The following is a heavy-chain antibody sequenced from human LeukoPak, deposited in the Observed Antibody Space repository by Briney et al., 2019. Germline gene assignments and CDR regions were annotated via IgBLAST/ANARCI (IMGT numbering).Heavy chain of an antibody. CDR2: IYNTGST. Sequence: SETLSLTCTVSGGSVSSDSYYWSWIRQPPGKGLGWIGYIYNTGSTSYSPSLKSRVTISVDTSKNQFSLKLSSVTAADTAVYYCARGSRYCSSTSCSNWFDPWGQGTLVTVSS. V-gene: IGHV4-61*01. CDR3: ARGSRYCSSTSCSNWFDP. J-gene: IGHJ5*02. D-gene: IGHD2-2*01. CDR1: GGSVSSDSYY.